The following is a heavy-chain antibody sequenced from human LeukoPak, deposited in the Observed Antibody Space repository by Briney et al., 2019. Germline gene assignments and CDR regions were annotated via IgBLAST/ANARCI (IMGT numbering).Heavy chain of an antibody. D-gene: IGHD3-22*01. V-gene: IGHV3-23*01. CDR2: ISGSGGST. CDR1: GFTFSSYA. J-gene: IGHJ4*02. CDR3: AKVPSGYSAFDY. Sequence: GGSLRLSCAASGFTFSSYAMSWVRQAPGKGLEWVSAISGSGGSTYYADSEKGRFTISRDNSKNTLYLQMNSLRAEDTAVYYCAKVPSGYSAFDYWGQGTLVTVSS.